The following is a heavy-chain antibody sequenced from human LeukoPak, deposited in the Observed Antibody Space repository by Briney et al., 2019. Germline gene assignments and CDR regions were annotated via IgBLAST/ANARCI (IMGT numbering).Heavy chain of an antibody. Sequence: GGSLRLSCAASGFPFSSYWMSWVRQAPGKGLEWVANIKQDGSEKYYVDSVKGRFTISRDNAKNSLYLQMNSLRAEDTAVYYCARDASIFYYYYGMDVWGQGTTVTVSS. D-gene: IGHD3-3*02. CDR3: ARDASIFYYYYGMDV. CDR2: IKQDGSEK. V-gene: IGHV3-7*01. J-gene: IGHJ6*02. CDR1: GFPFSSYW.